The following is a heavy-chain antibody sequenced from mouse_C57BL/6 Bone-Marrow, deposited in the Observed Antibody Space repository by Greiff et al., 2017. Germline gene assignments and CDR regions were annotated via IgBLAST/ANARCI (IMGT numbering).Heavy chain of an antibody. J-gene: IGHJ2*01. D-gene: IGHD1-1*01. CDR1: GFTFSSYG. CDR3: ARQTDYYGSSYFDY. V-gene: IGHV5-6*01. CDR2: ISSGGSYT. Sequence: EVKLVESGGDLVKPGGSLKLSCAASGFTFSSYGMSWVRQTPDKRLEWVATISSGGSYTYYPDSVKGRFTISRDNAKNTLYLQMSSLKSEDTAMYYCARQTDYYGSSYFDYCGQGTTLTVSS.